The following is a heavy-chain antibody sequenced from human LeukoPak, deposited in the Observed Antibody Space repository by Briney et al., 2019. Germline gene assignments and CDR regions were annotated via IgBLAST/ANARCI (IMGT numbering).Heavy chain of an antibody. CDR2: IYSGGST. CDR1: GFTVSSNY. D-gene: IGHD3-10*01. Sequence: GGSLRLSCAASGFTVSSNYMSWVRQAPGKGLEWVSVIYSGGSTYYADSVKGRFTISRDNSKNTLYLQMNSLRAEDTAVYYCARVRGYYSSGVDYWGQGTLVTVSS. CDR3: ARVRGYYSSGVDY. V-gene: IGHV3-66*01. J-gene: IGHJ4*02.